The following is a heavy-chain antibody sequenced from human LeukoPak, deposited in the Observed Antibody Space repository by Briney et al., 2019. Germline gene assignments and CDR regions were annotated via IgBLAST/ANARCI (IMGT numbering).Heavy chain of an antibody. J-gene: IGHJ4*02. Sequence: PGGSLRLSCAASGFTFDDYGMSWVRQAPGKGLEWVSGINGNGGSTGYADSVKGRFTISRDNAKNSLYLQMNSLRAEDTALYYCARVDSSGYYQKLDYWGQGTLVTVSS. V-gene: IGHV3-20*04. D-gene: IGHD3-22*01. CDR2: INGNGGST. CDR3: ARVDSSGYYQKLDY. CDR1: GFTFDDYG.